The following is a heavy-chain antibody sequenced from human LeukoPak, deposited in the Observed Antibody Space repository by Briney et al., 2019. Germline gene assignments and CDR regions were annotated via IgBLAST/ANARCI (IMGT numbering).Heavy chain of an antibody. CDR2: IKQDGSEK. Sequence: GGSLRLSCAASGFTFSSYWMSWVRQAPGKGLEWVANIKQDGSEKYYVDSVKGRFTISRGNAKNSLYLQMNSLRAEDTAVYYCARDRHVYNWNDKDFDYWGQGTLVTVSS. J-gene: IGHJ4*02. D-gene: IGHD1-1*01. CDR1: GFTFSSYW. V-gene: IGHV3-7*01. CDR3: ARDRHVYNWNDKDFDY.